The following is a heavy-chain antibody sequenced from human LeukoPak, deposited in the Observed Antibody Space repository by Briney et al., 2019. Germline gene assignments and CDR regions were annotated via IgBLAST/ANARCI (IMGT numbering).Heavy chain of an antibody. V-gene: IGHV4-34*01. CDR1: GGSFSGYY. CDR2: INHSGST. J-gene: IGHJ4*02. D-gene: IGHD3-16*01. Sequence: SGTLSLTCAVYGGSFSGYYWSWIRQPPGKGLEWIGEINHSGSTNYNPSLKSRVTISVDTSKNQFSLKLSSVTAADTAVYYCARDLGDFDYWGQGTLVAVSS. CDR3: ARDLGDFDY.